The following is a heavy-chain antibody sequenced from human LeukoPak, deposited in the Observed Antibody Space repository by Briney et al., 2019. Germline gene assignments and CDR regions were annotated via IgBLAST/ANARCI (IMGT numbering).Heavy chain of an antibody. Sequence: ASVKVSCKASGGTFSSYAISWVRQAPGQGLEWMGGIIPIFGTANYAQKFQGRVTITTDESTSTAYMELSSLRSEDTAVYYRARQSTGGYCSSTSCYTWFDPWGQGTLVTVSS. D-gene: IGHD2-2*02. CDR1: GGTFSSYA. CDR2: IIPIFGTA. CDR3: ARQSTGGYCSSTSCYTWFDP. V-gene: IGHV1-69*05. J-gene: IGHJ5*02.